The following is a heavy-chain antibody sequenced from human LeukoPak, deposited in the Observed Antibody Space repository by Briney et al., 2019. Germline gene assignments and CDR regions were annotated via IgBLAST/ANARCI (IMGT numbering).Heavy chain of an antibody. CDR2: IYYSGST. CDR1: GGSISSYY. V-gene: IGHV4-59*01. J-gene: IGHJ3*02. D-gene: IGHD6-19*01. Sequence: SSETLSLTCTVSGGSISSYYWSWIRQPPGKGLEWIGYIYYSGSTNYNPSLKSRVTISVDTSKNQFSLKLSSVTAADTAVYYCARVRQWLDASDIWGQGTMVTVSS. CDR3: ARVRQWLDASDI.